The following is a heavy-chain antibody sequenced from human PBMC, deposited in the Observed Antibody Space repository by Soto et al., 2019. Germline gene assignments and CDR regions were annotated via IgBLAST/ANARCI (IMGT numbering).Heavy chain of an antibody. V-gene: IGHV3-30-3*01. Sequence: GGSLRLSCAASGFTFSSYAMHWVRQAPGKGLEWVAVISYDGSNKYYADSVKGRFTISRDNSKNTLYLQMNSLRAEDTAVYYCARDRARLGDDAFDIWGQGTMVTVSS. CDR2: ISYDGSNK. CDR1: GFTFSSYA. J-gene: IGHJ3*02. CDR3: ARDRARLGDDAFDI. D-gene: IGHD3-16*01.